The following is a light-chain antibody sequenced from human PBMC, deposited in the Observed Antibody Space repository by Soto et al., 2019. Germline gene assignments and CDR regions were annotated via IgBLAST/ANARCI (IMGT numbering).Light chain of an antibody. Sequence: QSVLTQPPSASGTPGQTVTISCSGGNSNIGINAVTWYQQLPGSAPRILIHSDHQRPSGVPDRFSGSKSATSASLAIGGLQSEDEATYHCAVWDDSLRGYVFGTGTKVTVL. CDR2: SDH. CDR3: AVWDDSLRGYV. V-gene: IGLV1-44*01. J-gene: IGLJ1*01. CDR1: NSNIGINA.